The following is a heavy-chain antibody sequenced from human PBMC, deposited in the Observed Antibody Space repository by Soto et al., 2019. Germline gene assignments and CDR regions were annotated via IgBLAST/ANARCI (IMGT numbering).Heavy chain of an antibody. D-gene: IGHD6-6*01. Sequence: GGSLRLSCAASGFTFSSYSMNWARQAPGKGLEWVSSISSSSSYIYYADSVKGRFTISRDNAKNSLYLQMNSLRAEDTAVYYCANHARYSSSNYWGQGTLVTVSS. CDR2: ISSSSSYI. CDR1: GFTFSSYS. J-gene: IGHJ4*02. V-gene: IGHV3-21*01. CDR3: ANHARYSSSNY.